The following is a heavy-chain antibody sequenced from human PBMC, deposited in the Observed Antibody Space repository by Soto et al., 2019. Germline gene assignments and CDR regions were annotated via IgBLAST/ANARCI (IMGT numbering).Heavy chain of an antibody. Sequence: EVQLVESGGGLVQPGGPLRLSCAASGFTFSSYEMNWVRQAPGKGLDWVSYISSGGSSIHYADSVKGRFTISRDNAKNSLYLQMNSLRVEDTAVYYCARDRWADTATIFDYWGQGTLVTVSS. CDR1: GFTFSSYE. CDR2: ISSGGSSI. V-gene: IGHV3-48*03. D-gene: IGHD5-18*01. CDR3: ARDRWADTATIFDY. J-gene: IGHJ4*02.